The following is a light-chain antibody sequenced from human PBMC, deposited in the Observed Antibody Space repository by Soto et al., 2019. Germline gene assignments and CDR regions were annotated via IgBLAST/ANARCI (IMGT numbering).Light chain of an antibody. J-gene: IGKJ5*01. Sequence: EIVLTQSPATLSVSPWERATLSCRASQSVSSNLAWYQQKPGQAPRLLIYGASTRATGISARFSGGGSGTEFTLTISSLQSEDFALYFCQQYEKWPPSITFGQGTRLEIK. CDR2: GAS. V-gene: IGKV3-15*01. CDR1: QSVSSN. CDR3: QQYEKWPPSIT.